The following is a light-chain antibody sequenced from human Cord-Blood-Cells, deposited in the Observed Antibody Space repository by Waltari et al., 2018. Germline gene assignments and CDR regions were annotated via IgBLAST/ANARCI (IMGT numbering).Light chain of an antibody. CDR2: GNS. CDR3: QSYDSSLSGWV. V-gene: IGLV1-40*01. CDR1: CSTSAGGYH. Sequence: QSVLSLPPSLSLALGRRALFSCTGSCSTSAGGYHVYCYQQLPGTAPKRLIHGNSNRPSGVPDRFSGSKSGTSASLAITGLQAEDEADYYCQSYDSSLSGWVFGGGTKLTVL. J-gene: IGLJ3*02.